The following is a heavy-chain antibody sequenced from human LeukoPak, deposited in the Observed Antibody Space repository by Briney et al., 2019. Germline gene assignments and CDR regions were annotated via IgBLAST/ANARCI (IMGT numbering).Heavy chain of an antibody. CDR2: INHSGST. Sequence: SETPSLTCAVYGGSFSGYYWSWIRQPPGKGLEWIGEINHSGSTNYNPSLKSRVTISVDTSKNQFSLKLSSVTAADTAVYYCARRRPRYCSSTSCRGYNWFDPWGQGTLVTVSS. CDR3: ARRRPRYCSSTSCRGYNWFDP. V-gene: IGHV4-34*01. D-gene: IGHD2-2*01. CDR1: GGSFSGYY. J-gene: IGHJ5*02.